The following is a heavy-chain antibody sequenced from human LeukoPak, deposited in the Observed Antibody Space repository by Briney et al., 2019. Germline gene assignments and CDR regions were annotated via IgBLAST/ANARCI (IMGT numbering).Heavy chain of an antibody. J-gene: IGHJ1*01. CDR1: TSR. V-gene: IGHV1-18*01. CDR3: ASESN. Sequence: ASVKASCKATSRISWVRQAPGQGLEWMGWIGTYGGDTYYAQKFQGRITVTTDTSTSTAYMELSSLRSEDTAVYYCASESNWGQGTLVTVSS. CDR2: IGTYGGDT.